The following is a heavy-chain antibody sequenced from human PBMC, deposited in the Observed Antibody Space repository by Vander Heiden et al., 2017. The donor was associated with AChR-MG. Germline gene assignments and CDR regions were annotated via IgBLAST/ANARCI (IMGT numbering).Heavy chain of an antibody. D-gene: IGHD6-19*01. Sequence: EVQLVESGGGLVKPGGSLRPSCAASGFTFSNAWMSWVRQAPGKGLEWVGRIKSKTDGGTTDYAAPVKGRFTISRDDSKNTLYLQMNSLKTEDTAVYYCTTPEEYSSGSFDYWGQGTLVTVSS. CDR2: IKSKTDGGTT. V-gene: IGHV3-15*01. J-gene: IGHJ4*02. CDR1: GFTFSNAW. CDR3: TTPEEYSSGSFDY.